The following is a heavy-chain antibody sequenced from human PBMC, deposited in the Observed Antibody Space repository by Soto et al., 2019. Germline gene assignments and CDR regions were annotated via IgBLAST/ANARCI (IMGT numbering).Heavy chain of an antibody. D-gene: IGHD2-2*01. J-gene: IGHJ6*02. CDR1: GFIFRSYS. V-gene: IGHV3-48*02. CDR2: ISSSSRIA. CDR3: ARDQDIVVAPGAYGMDV. Sequence: GGSLRLSCAASGFIFRSYSLNWVRQVPGKGLEWLSYISSSSRIAYYADSVKGRFTVSRDNAKNSLYLQMNSLRDEDTAVYYCARDQDIVVAPGAYGMDVWGQGTTVTVSS.